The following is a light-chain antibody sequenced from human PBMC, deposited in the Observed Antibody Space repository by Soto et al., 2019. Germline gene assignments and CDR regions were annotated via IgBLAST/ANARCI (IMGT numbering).Light chain of an antibody. CDR1: SSDVGGYNY. CDR2: EVY. Sequence: QSAPTQPPSASGSPGQSVTFSCTGTSSDVGGYNYVSWYQQYPGKAPKLMIYEVYKRHSGVPDRSSGSKSGNTASLTVSGLQPEDEADYYCSAYAGSSTWVFGGGTKVTVL. J-gene: IGLJ2*01. V-gene: IGLV2-8*01. CDR3: SAYAGSSTWV.